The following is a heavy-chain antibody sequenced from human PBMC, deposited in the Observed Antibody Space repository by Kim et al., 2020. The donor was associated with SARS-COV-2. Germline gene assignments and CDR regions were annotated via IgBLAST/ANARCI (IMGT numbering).Heavy chain of an antibody. V-gene: IGHV3-49*03. D-gene: IGHD2-2*01. CDR1: GFTFGDYA. CDR2: IRSKAYGGTT. CDR3: TRDYIVVVPAAVIDHLYYYYGMDV. J-gene: IGHJ6*02. Sequence: GGSLRLSCTASGFTFGDYAMSWFRQAPGKGLEWVGFIRSKAYGGTTEYAASVKGRFTISRDDSKSIAYLQMNSLKTEDTAVYYCTRDYIVVVPAAVIDHLYYYYGMDVWGQGTTVTVSS.